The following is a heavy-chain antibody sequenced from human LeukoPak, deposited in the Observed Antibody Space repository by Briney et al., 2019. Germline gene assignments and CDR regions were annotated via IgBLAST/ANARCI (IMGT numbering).Heavy chain of an antibody. V-gene: IGHV3-7*03. CDR3: ARSLPYGTTWYGRSDF. CDR1: GFTFSSYG. J-gene: IGHJ4*02. Sequence: PGGSLRLSCAASGFTFSSYGMHWVRQAPGKGLEWVANIRQDGDTKYYVDSVKGRFTISRDNAMNSLYLQMNSLRAEDTAIYYCARSLPYGTTWYGRSDFWGQGILVTVSS. D-gene: IGHD6-13*01. CDR2: IRQDGDTK.